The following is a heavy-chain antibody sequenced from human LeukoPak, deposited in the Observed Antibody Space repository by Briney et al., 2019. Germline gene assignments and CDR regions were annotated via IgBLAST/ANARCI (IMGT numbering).Heavy chain of an antibody. CDR3: ARDRSANSRVYYFDY. J-gene: IGHJ4*02. CDR1: GFTFRSYE. Sequence: GGSLRLSCAASGFTFRSYEMNWVRQAPGKGLEWVSYISSSGSSIYYADSVKGRFTISRDDSKNTLYLQMNSLRAEDTAVYYCARDRSANSRVYYFDYWGQGTLVTVSS. D-gene: IGHD4/OR15-4a*01. V-gene: IGHV3-48*01. CDR2: ISSSGSSI.